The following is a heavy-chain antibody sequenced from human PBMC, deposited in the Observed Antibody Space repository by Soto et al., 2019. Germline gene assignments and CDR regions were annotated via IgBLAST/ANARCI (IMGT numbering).Heavy chain of an antibody. CDR1: GGTFSSYA. D-gene: IGHD2-21*02. CDR3: ARFCGGDCAIPQDPYYYGMDV. Sequence: SVKVSCKASGGTFSSYAISWVRQAPGQGLEWMGGIIPIFGTANYAQKFQGRVTITADESTSTAYMELSSLRSEDAAVYYCARFCGGDCAIPQDPYYYGMDVWGQGTKVTVSS. V-gene: IGHV1-69*13. J-gene: IGHJ6*02. CDR2: IIPIFGTA.